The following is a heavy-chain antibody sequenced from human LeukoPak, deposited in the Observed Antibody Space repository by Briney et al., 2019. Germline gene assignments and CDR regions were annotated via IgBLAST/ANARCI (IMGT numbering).Heavy chain of an antibody. J-gene: IGHJ5*02. CDR1: GGSISSSSYY. CDR3: ARVDRPRLGGHNWFDP. D-gene: IGHD3-16*01. Sequence: PSETLSLTCTVSGGSISSSSYYWGWIRQPPGKGLEWIGSIYYSGSTYYNPSLKSRVTISVDTSKNQFSLKLSSVTAADTAVCYCARVDRPRLGGHNWFDPWGQGTLVIVSS. V-gene: IGHV4-39*01. CDR2: IYYSGST.